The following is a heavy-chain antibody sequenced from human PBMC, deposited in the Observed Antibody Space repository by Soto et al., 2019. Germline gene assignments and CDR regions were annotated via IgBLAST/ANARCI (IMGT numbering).Heavy chain of an antibody. D-gene: IGHD3-16*01. CDR1: GGSISSSSYY. CDR3: ARGFPLRTYYYYGMDV. J-gene: IGHJ6*02. V-gene: IGHV4-39*01. Sequence: LSLTCTVSGGSISSSSYYWGWIRQPPGKGLEWIGSIYYSGSTYYNPSLKSRVTISVDTSKNQFSLKLSSVTAADTAVYYCARGFPLRTYYYYGMDVWGQGTTVTVSS. CDR2: IYYSGST.